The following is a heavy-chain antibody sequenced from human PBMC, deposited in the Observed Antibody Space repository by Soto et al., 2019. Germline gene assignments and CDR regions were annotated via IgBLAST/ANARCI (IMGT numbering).Heavy chain of an antibody. J-gene: IGHJ4*02. CDR2: IYYSGST. CDR1: GGSISSYY. Sequence: SETLSLTCTVSGGSISSYYWSWIRQPPGKGLEWIGYIYYSGSTNYNPSLKSRVTISVDTSKNQFSLKLSSVTAADTAVYYCARYRHDYGGNFADYWGQGTLVTVSS. CDR3: ARYRHDYGGNFADY. V-gene: IGHV4-59*01. D-gene: IGHD4-17*01.